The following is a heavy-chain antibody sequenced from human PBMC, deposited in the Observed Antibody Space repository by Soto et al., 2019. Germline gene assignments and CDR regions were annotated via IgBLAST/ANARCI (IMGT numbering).Heavy chain of an antibody. D-gene: IGHD1-26*01. CDR2: IRSKTYSYAA. CDR1: GFSFSDSA. J-gene: IGHJ5*02. Sequence: GGSLRLSCAASGFSFSDSAMHWVRQASQASGKGLEWVGRIRSKTYSYAAAYAASVKGRFTISRDDSKNTVYLEMNSLKTEDTAVYYCTPGSGSSRWFDPWGQGT. CDR3: TPGSGSSRWFDP. V-gene: IGHV3-73*01.